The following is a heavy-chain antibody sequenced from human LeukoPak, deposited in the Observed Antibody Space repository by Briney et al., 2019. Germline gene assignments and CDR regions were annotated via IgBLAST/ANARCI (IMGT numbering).Heavy chain of an antibody. J-gene: IGHJ4*02. CDR1: GDAITSDKYY. V-gene: IGHV4-39*02. CDR3: VRDRELTY. CDR2: IHHSGST. Sequence: SETLSLTCTVSGDAITSDKYYWGWIRQPPGKGLEWIGNIHHSGSTYYSPSLKSRVTISVDTSKNQFSLKLTSVTAADTAVYYCVRDRELTYWGQGILVTVSS. D-gene: IGHD3-10*01.